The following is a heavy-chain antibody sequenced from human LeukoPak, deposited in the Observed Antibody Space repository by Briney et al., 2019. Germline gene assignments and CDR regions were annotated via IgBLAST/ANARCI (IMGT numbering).Heavy chain of an antibody. Sequence: GGSLRLSCAASGFTFSSYEMNWVRQAPGKGLEWVSYISSSGSTIYYADSVKGRFTISRDNAKNSLYLQMNSLRAEDTAVYYCARESRGYDILTGKYHRGYYSYYMDVWGKGTTVTVSS. V-gene: IGHV3-48*03. CDR2: ISSSGSTI. CDR3: ARESRGYDILTGKYHRGYYSYYMDV. CDR1: GFTFSSYE. D-gene: IGHD3-9*01. J-gene: IGHJ6*03.